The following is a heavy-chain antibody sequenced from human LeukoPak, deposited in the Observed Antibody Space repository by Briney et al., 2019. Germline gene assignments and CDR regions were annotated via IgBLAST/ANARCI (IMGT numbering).Heavy chain of an antibody. V-gene: IGHV4-59*01. J-gene: IGHJ4*02. CDR1: GGSTTSYY. CDR3: ARVDRDGYNFVY. CDR2: IYYSGST. D-gene: IGHD5-24*01. Sequence: PQTLSPTCTLSGGSTTSYYWSWSRQPPGQGLEWIGYIYYSGSTNYHTSLKSPVTISVATSKNQFSLSLSSVTAAATALYYCARVDRDGYNFVYWGQGTLVTVSS.